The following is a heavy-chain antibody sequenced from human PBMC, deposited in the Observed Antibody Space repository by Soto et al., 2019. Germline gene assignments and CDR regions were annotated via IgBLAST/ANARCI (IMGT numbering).Heavy chain of an antibody. J-gene: IGHJ4*02. V-gene: IGHV3-33*01. CDR3: ARDNDGYNSAIDY. CDR1: GFTFSSYG. CDR2: IWYDGSNQ. D-gene: IGHD5-12*01. Sequence: QVQLVESGGGVVQPGRSLGLSCAASGFTFSSYGMHWVRQAPGKGLEWVALIWYDGSNQYYAASVKGRFTISRDNSKNTLSLQMNSLRAEDTAVYYCARDNDGYNSAIDYWGQGTLVTVSS.